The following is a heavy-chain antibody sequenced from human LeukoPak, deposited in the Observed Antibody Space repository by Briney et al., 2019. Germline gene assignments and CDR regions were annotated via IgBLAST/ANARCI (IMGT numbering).Heavy chain of an antibody. J-gene: IGHJ4*02. CDR2: INQDGSEI. CDR1: GFIFSTYW. CDR3: ARRGTSSSWAHFDY. V-gene: IGHV3-7*05. Sequence: GGSLRLSCAASGFIFSTYWLTWVRQAPGKGLEWVANINQDGSEIYYMDSVQGRFTISRDNVKNSLYLQMNSLGAEDTAVYYCARRGTSSSWAHFDYWGQGTLVTVSS. D-gene: IGHD6-13*01.